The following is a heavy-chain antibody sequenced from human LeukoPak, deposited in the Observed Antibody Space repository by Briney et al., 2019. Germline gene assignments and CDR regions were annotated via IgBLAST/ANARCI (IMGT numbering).Heavy chain of an antibody. CDR2: MNPNSGNT. D-gene: IGHD5-24*01. CDR3: ARGRKDDRRDGYIFDY. V-gene: IGHV1-8*03. Sequence: ASVKVSCKASGYTFTTYEINWVRQATGQGLEWMGWMNPNSGNTGYAQKFQGRVAITRNTSISTAYMELSSLRSEDTAVYYCARGRKDDRRDGYIFDYWGQGTLVTVSS. J-gene: IGHJ4*02. CDR1: GYTFTTYE.